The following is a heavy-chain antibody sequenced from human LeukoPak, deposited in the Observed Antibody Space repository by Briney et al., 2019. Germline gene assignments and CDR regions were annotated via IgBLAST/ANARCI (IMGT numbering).Heavy chain of an antibody. Sequence: GGSLRLSCAASGFTFSSYAMHWVRQAPGKGLEYVSAISSNGGSTYYANSVKGRFTISRDNSKNTLYLQMGGPRAGDMAVYYCASYGAFDIWGQGTMVTVSS. D-gene: IGHD3-10*01. CDR1: GFTFSSYA. V-gene: IGHV3-64*01. J-gene: IGHJ3*02. CDR2: ISSNGGST. CDR3: ASYGAFDI.